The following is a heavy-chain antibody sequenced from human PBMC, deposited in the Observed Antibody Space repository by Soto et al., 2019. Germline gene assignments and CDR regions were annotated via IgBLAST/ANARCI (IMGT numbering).Heavy chain of an antibody. J-gene: IGHJ6*02. V-gene: IGHV5-51*01. D-gene: IGHD3-22*01. CDR3: ARLTTFYFDTSGYGMDV. Sequence: GESLKISCEGSGYNFDIHWIAWVRQMPGKGLEWMGVIYPSDSDTRYSPSFQGQVTISVDKSISTAYLQWSSLKVSDTAMYYCARLTTFYFDTSGYGMDVWGQGTTVTVYS. CDR1: GYNFDIHW. CDR2: IYPSDSDT.